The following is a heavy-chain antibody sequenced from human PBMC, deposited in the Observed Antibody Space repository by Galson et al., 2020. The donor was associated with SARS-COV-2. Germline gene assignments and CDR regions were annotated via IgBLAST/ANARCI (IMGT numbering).Heavy chain of an antibody. CDR1: GFTFSASA. CDR3: ARVAVEWELLGHRDY. CDR2: ISNDGTNK. J-gene: IGHJ4*02. D-gene: IGHD1-26*01. V-gene: IGHV3-30*04. Sequence: GGSLRLSCEASGFTFSASAIHWVRQAPGKGLEWVAVISNDGTNKYYADSVKGRFTISRDNSKNTLYLQMNNLRSEDTAVYYCARVAVEWELLGHRDYWGQGTLVTVSS.